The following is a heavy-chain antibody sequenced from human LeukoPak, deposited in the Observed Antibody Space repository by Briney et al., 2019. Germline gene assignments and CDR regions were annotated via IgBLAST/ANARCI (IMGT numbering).Heavy chain of an antibody. V-gene: IGHV4-4*02. J-gene: IGHJ3*02. CDR1: GGSISSSNW. D-gene: IGHD5-18*01. CDR3: ARRDRGYSYGDDAFDI. CDR2: IYHSGTT. Sequence: SGTLSLTCAVSGGSISSSNWWSWVRQPPGKGLEWIGEIYHSGTTNYNPSLKSRVTMSVDRSKNQFSLKLSSVTAADTAVYYCARRDRGYSYGDDAFDIWGQGTMVTVSS.